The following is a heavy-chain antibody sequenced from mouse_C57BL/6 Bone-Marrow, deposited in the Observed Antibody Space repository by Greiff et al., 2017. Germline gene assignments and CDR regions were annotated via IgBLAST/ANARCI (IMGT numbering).Heavy chain of an antibody. D-gene: IGHD1-1*01. CDR2: FTMYSDAT. CDR3: AALYYYGSSYGWYFDV. J-gene: IGHJ1*03. Sequence: LQQSGAELVRPGSSVKLSCKDSYFAFMASAMHWVKQRPGHGLEWIGSFTMYSDATEYSENFKGKATLTANTSSSTAYMEISSLTSEDSAVYYCAALYYYGSSYGWYFDVWGTGTTVTVSS. CDR1: YFAFMASA. V-gene: IGHV1-49*01.